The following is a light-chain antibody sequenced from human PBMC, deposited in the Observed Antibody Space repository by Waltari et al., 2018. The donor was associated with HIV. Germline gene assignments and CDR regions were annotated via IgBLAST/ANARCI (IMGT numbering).Light chain of an antibody. CDR2: GAS. Sequence: EIVITQSPATLSVSLGERVTLSCRASQNVITNLAWYQQKPGQAPRLLIYGASTRATDIPSRFSGGGSGTDFTLTIGSLQSEDSASYYCQQYNNWPRTFGQGTKVEVK. V-gene: IGKV3-15*01. J-gene: IGKJ1*01. CDR3: QQYNNWPRT. CDR1: QNVITN.